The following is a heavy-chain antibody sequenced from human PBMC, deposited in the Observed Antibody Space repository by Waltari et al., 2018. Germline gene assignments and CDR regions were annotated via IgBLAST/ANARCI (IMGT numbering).Heavy chain of an antibody. Sequence: EVQLVESGGGLIQPGGSLRLSCAASGFTVSSNYMSWVRQAPGKGLEWVSVIYRGDNTYYADPVKGRFTSSRDNAKNTLFLQMNSLRPEDTALYYCATAAGIVATMRYYFDCWGQGTLVTVSS. V-gene: IGHV3-53*01. D-gene: IGHD5-12*01. CDR1: GFTVSSNY. CDR2: IYRGDNT. CDR3: ATAAGIVATMRYYFDC. J-gene: IGHJ4*02.